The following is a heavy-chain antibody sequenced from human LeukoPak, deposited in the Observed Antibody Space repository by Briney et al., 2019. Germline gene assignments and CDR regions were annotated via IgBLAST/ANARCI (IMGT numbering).Heavy chain of an antibody. CDR3: GRRFSSSLYWFDP. D-gene: IGHD2-2*01. Sequence: GESLKTSRNGSGYSLTSYWIGWVRQLPGKGLERMGIMYPGDSETRYSPSFRGQVIISADKSINTDYLQWRSLEASDTAMYYCGRRFSSSLYWFDPWGQGTLVTVSS. V-gene: IGHV5-51*01. CDR2: MYPGDSET. CDR1: GYSLTSYW. J-gene: IGHJ5*02.